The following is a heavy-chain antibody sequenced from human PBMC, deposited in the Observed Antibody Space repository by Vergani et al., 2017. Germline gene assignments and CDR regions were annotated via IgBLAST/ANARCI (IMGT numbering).Heavy chain of an antibody. CDR3: ARGLRRAARFQYYYYMDV. V-gene: IGHV1-69*05. D-gene: IGHD6-6*01. J-gene: IGHJ6*03. CDR2: IMPMYSAG. Sequence: QVLLVQSGAEVRKPGSSVTVSCKLSGGTFSDYTINWVRQAPGQGLEWMGRIMPMYSAGGYAQKFQGRVTMTRNTSISTAYMELSSLRSEDTAVYYCARGLRRAARFQYYYYMDVWGKGTTVTVSS. CDR1: GGTFSDYT.